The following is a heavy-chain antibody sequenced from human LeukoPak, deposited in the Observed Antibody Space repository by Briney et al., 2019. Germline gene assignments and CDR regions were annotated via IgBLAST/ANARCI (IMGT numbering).Heavy chain of an antibody. V-gene: IGHV1-69*13. J-gene: IGHJ5*02. CDR2: IIPIFGTA. CDR1: GYTFTSYA. D-gene: IGHD1-26*01. Sequence: GASVKVSCKASGYTFTSYAISWVRQAPGQGLEWMGGIIPIFGTANYAQKFQGRVTITADESTSTAYMELGSLRSEDTAVYYCARGGVGATTYVWFDPWGQGTLVTVSS. CDR3: ARGGVGATTYVWFDP.